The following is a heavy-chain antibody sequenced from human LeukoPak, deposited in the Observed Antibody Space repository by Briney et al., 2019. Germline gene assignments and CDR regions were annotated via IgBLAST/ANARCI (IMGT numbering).Heavy chain of an antibody. Sequence: ASVKVSCKASGYTFTSYDINWVRQATGQGLEWMGWMNPNSGNTNYAQKLQGRVTMTTDTSTSTAYMELRSLRSDDTAVYYCARGTAITGFDYWGQGTLVTVSS. CDR2: MNPNSGNT. CDR3: ARGTAITGFDY. V-gene: IGHV1-8*01. D-gene: IGHD1-14*01. J-gene: IGHJ4*02. CDR1: GYTFTSYD.